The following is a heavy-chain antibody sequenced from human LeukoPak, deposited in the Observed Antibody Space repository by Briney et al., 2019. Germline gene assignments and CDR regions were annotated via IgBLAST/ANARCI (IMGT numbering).Heavy chain of an antibody. J-gene: IGHJ3*02. V-gene: IGHV3-30*02. Sequence: GGSLRLSCAASGFTFSSYGMHWVRQAPAKGLDGVAFIRYDGSNKYYADSVKGRFTISRDNSKNTLYLKMNSLRAEDTAVYYCAKAGSQGYYDFWSGYYTHEFDAFDIWGQGTMVTVSS. CDR2: IRYDGSNK. D-gene: IGHD3-3*01. CDR3: AKAGSQGYYDFWSGYYTHEFDAFDI. CDR1: GFTFSSYG.